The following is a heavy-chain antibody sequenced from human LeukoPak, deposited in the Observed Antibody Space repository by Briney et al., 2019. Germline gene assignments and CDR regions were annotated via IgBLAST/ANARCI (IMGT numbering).Heavy chain of an antibody. CDR2: ISSSGSTI. J-gene: IGHJ4*02. CDR3: ARSTVVYSSSGYAFDY. D-gene: IGHD4-23*01. CDR1: GFTFSSYG. V-gene: IGHV3-48*01. Sequence: GGSLRLSCAASGFTFSSYGMSWVRQAPGKGLEWVSYISSSGSTIYYADSVKGRFTISRDNSKNMLYLQMNSLRAEDTALYYCARSTVVYSSSGYAFDYWGQGTLVTVSS.